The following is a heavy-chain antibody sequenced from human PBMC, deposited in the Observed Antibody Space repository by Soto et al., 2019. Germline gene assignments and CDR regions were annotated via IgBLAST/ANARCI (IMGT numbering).Heavy chain of an antibody. D-gene: IGHD4-17*01. CDR1: EAYIRSGSWC. CDR3: AIYGGTSVYFDY. CDR2: IYYSGST. V-gene: IGHV4-30-4*01. Sequence: SVTLSVTCVVSEAYIRSGSWCSCIRQHPGKGLEWIGYIYYSGSTYYNPSLKSRVTISVDTSKNQFSLKLSSVTAADTAVYYCAIYGGTSVYFDYWGQGTLVTSPQ. J-gene: IGHJ4*02.